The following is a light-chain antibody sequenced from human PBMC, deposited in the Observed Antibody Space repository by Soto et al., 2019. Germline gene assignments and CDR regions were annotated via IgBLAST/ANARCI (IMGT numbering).Light chain of an antibody. CDR1: QSVSSN. V-gene: IGKV3-20*01. CDR2: GAS. Sequence: EIVLTQSPGTLSLSPGERATLSCRASQSVSSNLAWYQQKPGQAPRLLIYGASSRATGIPDRFSGSGSGTYFSLIISRLEPDVLAVYFCELYVISLGQGTKREI. CDR3: ELYVIS. J-gene: IGKJ2*01.